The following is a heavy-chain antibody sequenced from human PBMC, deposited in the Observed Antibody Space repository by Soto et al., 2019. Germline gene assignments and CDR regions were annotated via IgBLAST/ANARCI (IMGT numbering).Heavy chain of an antibody. J-gene: IGHJ5*02. Sequence: QVQLVQSGAEVKRPGSSVKVSCKASGGTFSSYAISWVRQAPGQGLEWMGGIIPIFGTANYAQKFQGRVTITADESTSTAYMELSSLRSEDTAVYYCASEYYYDSSGTGRNWFDPWGQGTLVTVSS. CDR3: ASEYYYDSSGTGRNWFDP. CDR2: IIPIFGTA. V-gene: IGHV1-69*01. D-gene: IGHD3-22*01. CDR1: GGTFSSYA.